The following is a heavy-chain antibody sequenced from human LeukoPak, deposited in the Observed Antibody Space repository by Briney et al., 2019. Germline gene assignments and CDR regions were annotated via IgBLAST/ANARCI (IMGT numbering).Heavy chain of an antibody. CDR3: ARPYYGSGSSLLFDP. V-gene: IGHV1-8*01. CDR1: GYTFTSYD. J-gene: IGHJ5*02. D-gene: IGHD3-10*01. CDR2: MYPNSGNT. Sequence: ASVKVSCKASGYTFTSYDINWVRQATGQGLEWMGWMYPNSGNTGYAQKLQGRVTMTRNTSISTAYMELSSLRSEDTAVYYCARPYYGSGSSLLFDPWGQGTLVTVSS.